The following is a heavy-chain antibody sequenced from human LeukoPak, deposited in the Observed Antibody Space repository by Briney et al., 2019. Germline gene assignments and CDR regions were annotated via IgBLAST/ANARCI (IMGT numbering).Heavy chain of an antibody. D-gene: IGHD6-19*01. Sequence: SGTLSLTCTVSGYSISSGYYWGWIRQPPGKGLEWIGSIYHSGSTYYNPSLKSRVTISVDKSKNQFSLRLNSVTAADTAVYYCASNGGWFSDYWGQGILVTVSS. CDR1: GYSISSGYY. J-gene: IGHJ4*02. V-gene: IGHV4-38-2*02. CDR3: ASNGGWFSDY. CDR2: IYHSGST.